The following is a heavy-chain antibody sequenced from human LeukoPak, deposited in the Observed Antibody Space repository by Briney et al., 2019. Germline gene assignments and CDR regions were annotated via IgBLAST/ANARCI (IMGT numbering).Heavy chain of an antibody. CDR3: ARAVPPRVVPAAISGYYYYYMDV. Sequence: PGGSLRLSCAASGFTFSSYAMHWVRQAPGKGLEWVAVISYDGSNEYYADSVRGRFTISRDNSKNTLYLQMNSLRAEDTAVYYCARAVPPRVVPAAISGYYYYYMDVWGKGTTVTVSS. J-gene: IGHJ6*03. D-gene: IGHD2-2*02. CDR1: GFTFSSYA. V-gene: IGHV3-30*01. CDR2: ISYDGSNE.